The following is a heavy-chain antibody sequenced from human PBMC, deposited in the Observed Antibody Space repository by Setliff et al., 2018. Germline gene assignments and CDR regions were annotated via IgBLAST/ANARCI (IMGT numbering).Heavy chain of an antibody. J-gene: IGHJ4*02. V-gene: IGHV1-3*01. CDR3: ARDGIAARPGADY. CDR1: GYTFTIYA. CDR2: INAGNGNT. Sequence: VASVKVSCKASGYTFTIYAMHWVRQAPGQRLEWMGWINAGNGNTKYSQKFQGRVTITRDTSASTAYMELSSLRSEDTAVYYCARDGIAARPGADYWGQGTLVTVSS. D-gene: IGHD6-6*01.